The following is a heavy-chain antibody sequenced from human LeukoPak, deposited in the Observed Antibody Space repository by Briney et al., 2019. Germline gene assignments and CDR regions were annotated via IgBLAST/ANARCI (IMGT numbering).Heavy chain of an antibody. J-gene: IGHJ3*02. CDR3: AKGKINHEGAFDI. V-gene: IGHV3-23*01. CDR1: GFKFKAYP. Sequence: GGSLKLSCAASGFKFKAYPMSWVRQAPGKGLEWVSSISDSGGTTHYAESVRGRFSLSRDNFEKTLYLQMNRLRAEDTALYYCAKGKINHEGAFDIWGQGTRVIVAS. CDR2: ISDSGGTT.